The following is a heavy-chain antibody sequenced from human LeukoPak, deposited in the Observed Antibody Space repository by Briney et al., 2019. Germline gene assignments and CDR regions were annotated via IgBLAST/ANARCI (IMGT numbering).Heavy chain of an antibody. V-gene: IGHV1-69*13. CDR2: IIPIFGTA. J-gene: IGHJ4*02. CDR1: GGTFSSYA. D-gene: IGHD3-10*01. CDR3: AGLDYYGSGSYG. Sequence: SVKVSCKASGGTFSSYAISWVRQAPGQGLEWMEGIIPIFGTANYAQKFQGRVTTTADESTSTAYMELSSLRSEDTAVYYCAGLDYYGSGSYGGGQGTLVTVSS.